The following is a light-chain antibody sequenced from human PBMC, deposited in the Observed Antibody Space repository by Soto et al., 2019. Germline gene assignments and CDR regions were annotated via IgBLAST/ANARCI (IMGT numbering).Light chain of an antibody. CDR1: QSIRTY. CDR2: AAS. Sequence: DMQMTQSPSSLSASVGDRVTITCRASQSIRTYLNWYQQKPGKAPKLLISAASSLQSGVPSRFSGSGSGTYFTLTINSLQPEDFATYYCHQSDSPPFTFGGGTMVEIK. CDR3: HQSDSPPFT. V-gene: IGKV1-39*01. J-gene: IGKJ4*01.